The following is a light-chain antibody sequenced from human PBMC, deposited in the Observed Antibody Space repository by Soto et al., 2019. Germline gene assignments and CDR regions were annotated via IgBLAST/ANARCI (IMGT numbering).Light chain of an antibody. CDR3: QQYNNWPRRT. CDR2: GAS. V-gene: IGKV3-20*01. J-gene: IGKJ1*01. CDR1: QSVNSLY. Sequence: EIALTQSPGTLSLSPGERATLSCRASQSVNSLYLAWYQQKPGQAPRLLIYGASSRATGIPDRFSGSGSGTEFTLTISSLQSEDFAVYYCQQYNNWPRRTFGQGTKVDIK.